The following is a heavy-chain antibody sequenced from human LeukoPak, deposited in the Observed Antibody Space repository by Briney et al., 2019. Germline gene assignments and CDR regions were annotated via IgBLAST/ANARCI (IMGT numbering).Heavy chain of an antibody. CDR3: ARGGVDTAMVDYYYYGMDV. D-gene: IGHD5-18*01. Sequence: ASVKVSCKASGGTFSSYAISWVRQAPGQGLEWMGGIIPIFGTANYAQKFQGRVTITADKSTSTAYMELSSLRSEDTAVYYCARGGVDTAMVDYYYYGMDVWGQGTTVTVSS. J-gene: IGHJ6*02. CDR1: GGTFSSYA. V-gene: IGHV1-69*06. CDR2: IIPIFGTA.